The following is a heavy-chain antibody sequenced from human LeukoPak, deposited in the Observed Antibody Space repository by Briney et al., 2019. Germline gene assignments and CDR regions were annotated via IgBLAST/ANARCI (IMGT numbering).Heavy chain of an antibody. V-gene: IGHV4-59*08. CDR1: GGSISSYY. CDR3: ARHYCSSTSCPRRLFYFDY. CDR2: IYYSWST. Sequence: PSDTLSLTCTVSGGSISSYYWSWIRQPPGKGLEWIGYIYYSWSTNYNPSLKSRVTISVDTSKNQFSLKLSSVTAADTAVYYCARHYCSSTSCPRRLFYFDYWGQGTLVTVSS. J-gene: IGHJ4*02. D-gene: IGHD2-2*01.